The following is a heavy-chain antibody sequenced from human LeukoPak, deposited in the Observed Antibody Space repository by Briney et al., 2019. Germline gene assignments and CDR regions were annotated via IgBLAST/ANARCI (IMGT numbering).Heavy chain of an antibody. D-gene: IGHD3-10*01. J-gene: IGHJ4*02. CDR3: AKGDRPGTLDY. Sequence: PGGSLRLSCAASGFTFSSYSMNWVRQAPGKGLEWVSYISSSSSTIYYADSVKGRFTISRDNSKNTLYLQMNSLRAEDTAVYYCAKGDRPGTLDYWGQGTLVTVSS. CDR1: GFTFSSYS. CDR2: ISSSSSTI. V-gene: IGHV3-48*01.